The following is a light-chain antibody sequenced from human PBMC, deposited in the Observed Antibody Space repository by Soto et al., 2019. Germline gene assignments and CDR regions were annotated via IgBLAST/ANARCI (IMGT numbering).Light chain of an antibody. CDR1: SSDVGNYDL. CDR3: ASCADSDTVVV. CDR2: EVN. J-gene: IGLJ3*02. V-gene: IGLV2-23*02. Sequence: QSALTQPASVSGSPGQSITISCTGTSSDVGNYDLVSWYRHHPGQAPKLLIYEVNKRPSGVSNRFSGSKSGNTASLTISGLQAEDEADYYCASCADSDTVVVFGGGTKLTVL.